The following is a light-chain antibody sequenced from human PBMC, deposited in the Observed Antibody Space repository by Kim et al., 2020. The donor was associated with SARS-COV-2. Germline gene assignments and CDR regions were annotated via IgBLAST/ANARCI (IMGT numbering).Light chain of an antibody. CDR3: QQYHYWPPLT. J-gene: IGKJ4*01. Sequence: IVMTQSPATLSVSPGEKATLSCRASQSVSDNLAWYQQKPGQAPRILIYGASTRATGIPARFSGSGSGTQFTLTISSLQSEDFAVYFCQQYHYWPPLTFGGGTKLEI. CDR2: GAS. CDR1: QSVSDN. V-gene: IGKV3-15*01.